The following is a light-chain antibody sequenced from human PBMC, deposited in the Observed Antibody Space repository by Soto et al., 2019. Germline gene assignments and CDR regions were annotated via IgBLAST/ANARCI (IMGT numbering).Light chain of an antibody. CDR1: SSDIGTFNY. CDR2: DVF. Sequence: QSVLTQPPSVSGSPGHSVTISCIGTSSDIGTFNYVSWHQQRPGKAPRLIIYDVFQRPSGVPDRFSASKSGITASLTISGLQAEDEADYYCCSYVAGDSFKFGGGTKVTVL. J-gene: IGLJ2*01. V-gene: IGLV2-11*01. CDR3: CSYVAGDSFK.